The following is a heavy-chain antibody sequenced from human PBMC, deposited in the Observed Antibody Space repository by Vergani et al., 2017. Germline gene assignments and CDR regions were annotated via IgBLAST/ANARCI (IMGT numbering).Heavy chain of an antibody. Sequence: QVQLQESGPGLVKSSETLSLTCSVSFDSIRNLYCNWIRQPPGKGLEWIGSIHYSENTNYNPSLKTRVTISVETSKNQFSLTLTSVTAADTAVYYCASDTHSGQRADRGGQGILVTVTS. CDR3: ASDTHSGQRADR. D-gene: IGHD6-19*01. CDR2: IHYSENT. J-gene: IGHJ5*02. CDR1: FDSIRNLY. V-gene: IGHV4-59*11.